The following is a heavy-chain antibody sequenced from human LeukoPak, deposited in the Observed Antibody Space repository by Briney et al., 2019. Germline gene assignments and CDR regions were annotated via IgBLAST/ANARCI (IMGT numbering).Heavy chain of an antibody. V-gene: IGHV4-59*01. CDR1: GGSISSYY. Sequence: PSETLSLTCTVSGGSISSYYCNWIRQPPGKGLEWIGYIFYSRSTNYNPSLKSRVTISVDTSKKQFSLKLTSVTAADTAVYYCARDSGSYPHWFAPWGQGTLVTVSS. CDR2: IFYSRST. CDR3: ARDSGSYPHWFAP. J-gene: IGHJ5*02. D-gene: IGHD1-26*01.